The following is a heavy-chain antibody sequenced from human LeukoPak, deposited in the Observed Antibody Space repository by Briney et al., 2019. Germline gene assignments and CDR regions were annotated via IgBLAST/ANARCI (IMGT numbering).Heavy chain of an antibody. V-gene: IGHV4-34*01. J-gene: IGHJ3*02. CDR3: ASPYGSGSYPWGAFDI. CDR2: INHSGST. Sequence: SETLSLTCAVYGGSFSGYYWSWIRQPPGKGLEWIGEINHSGSTNYNPSLKSRVTISVDTSKNQFSLKLSSVTAADTAVYYCASPYGSGSYPWGAFDIWGQGTMVTVSS. D-gene: IGHD3-10*01. CDR1: GGSFSGYY.